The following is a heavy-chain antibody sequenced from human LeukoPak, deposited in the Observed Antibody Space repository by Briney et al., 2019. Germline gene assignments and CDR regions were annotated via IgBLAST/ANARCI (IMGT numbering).Heavy chain of an antibody. V-gene: IGHV3-7*03. CDR3: AKGYVYFWGGYLFFDY. Sequence: GGSLRLSCAASGFTFSSYWMSWVRQAPGKGLEWVANIKQDGSEKYYVDSVKGRFTISRDNAKNSLYLQMNSLRAEDRAVFYCAKGYVYFWGGYLFFDYWAQEPLVTVSS. J-gene: IGHJ4*02. CDR1: GFTFSSYW. D-gene: IGHD3-16*02. CDR2: IKQDGSEK.